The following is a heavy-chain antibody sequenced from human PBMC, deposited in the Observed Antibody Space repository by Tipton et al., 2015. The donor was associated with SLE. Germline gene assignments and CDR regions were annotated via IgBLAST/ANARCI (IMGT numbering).Heavy chain of an antibody. CDR1: GFTFSSYW. CDR2: INSDGSST. V-gene: IGHV3-74*01. J-gene: IGHJ3*02. CDR3: ASAIAPDAFDI. D-gene: IGHD2-2*02. Sequence: GSLRLSCAASGFTFSSYWMHWVRQAPGKGLVWVSRINSDGSSTSYADSVKGRFTISRDNAKNTLYLQMNSLRAEDTAVYYCASAIAPDAFDIWGQGTMVTVSS.